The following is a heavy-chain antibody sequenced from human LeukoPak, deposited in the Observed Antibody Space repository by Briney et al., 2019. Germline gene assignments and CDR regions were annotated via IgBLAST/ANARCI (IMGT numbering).Heavy chain of an antibody. Sequence: ASVKVSFKASGYTFTDYYLHWVRQAPGQGLEWMGWINPNSGGTNYAQTFQGRVSMTRDTSISTAYMELSRLRSDDTAVYYCARDYYDSGGYSVEYFQHWGQGTLVTVSS. CDR2: INPNSGGT. CDR1: GYTFTDYY. D-gene: IGHD3-22*01. CDR3: ARDYYDSGGYSVEYFQH. V-gene: IGHV1-2*02. J-gene: IGHJ1*01.